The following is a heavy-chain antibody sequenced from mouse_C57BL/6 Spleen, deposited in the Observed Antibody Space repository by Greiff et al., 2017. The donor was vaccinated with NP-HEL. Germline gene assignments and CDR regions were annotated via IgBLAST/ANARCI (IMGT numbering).Heavy chain of an antibody. J-gene: IGHJ2*01. CDR3: ARTTVTTVVASSFDY. D-gene: IGHD1-1*01. CDR1: GYTFTDYN. V-gene: IGHV1-18*01. CDR2: INPNNGGT. Sequence: VQLQQSGPELVKPGASVKIPCKASGYTFTDYNMDWVKQSHGKSLEWIGDINPNNGGTIYNQKFKGKATLTVDKSSSPAYMELRSLTSEDTAVYYCARTTVTTVVASSFDYWGQGTTLTVSS.